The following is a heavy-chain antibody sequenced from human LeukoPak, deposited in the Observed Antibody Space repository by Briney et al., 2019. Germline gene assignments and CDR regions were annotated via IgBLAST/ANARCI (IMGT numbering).Heavy chain of an antibody. D-gene: IGHD3-10*01. Sequence: GGSLRLSCAASGFTFSGYAMSWVRHTPGKGLEWVSGISGSGGSPYYPDSVKGRFTISRDNSKNTLYLQLNSLRAEDTALYYCAKDYGSGSPQYFDSWGQGTLVTVSS. CDR2: ISGSGGSP. V-gene: IGHV3-23*01. J-gene: IGHJ4*02. CDR3: AKDYGSGSPQYFDS. CDR1: GFTFSGYA.